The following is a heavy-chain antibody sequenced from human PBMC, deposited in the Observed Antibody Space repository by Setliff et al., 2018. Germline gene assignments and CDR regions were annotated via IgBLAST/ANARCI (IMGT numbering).Heavy chain of an antibody. J-gene: IGHJ5*02. Sequence: GASVKVSCKSSGYTFTSYGVSWVRQAPGQGLEWMGWVNPYNGDTKNAQKFQGRVTITTDDSTGTAYMELSSLRSEDTAVYYCVRDLRGPYYYDIGGWFDPWGQGTLVTVSS. CDR3: VRDLRGPYYYDIGGWFDP. D-gene: IGHD3-22*01. V-gene: IGHV1-18*01. CDR1: GYTFTSYG. CDR2: VNPYNGDT.